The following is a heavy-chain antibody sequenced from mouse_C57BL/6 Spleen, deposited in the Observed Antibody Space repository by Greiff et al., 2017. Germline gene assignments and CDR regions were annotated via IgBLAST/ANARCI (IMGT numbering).Heavy chain of an antibody. D-gene: IGHD2-14*01. CDR3: TRRREGTGDV. CDR2: IDPETGGT. CDR1: GYTFTDYE. J-gene: IGHJ1*03. V-gene: IGHV1-15*01. Sequence: VQLQQSGAELVRPGASVTLSCKASGYTFTDYEMHWVKQTPVHGLEWIGAIDPETGGTAYNQKFKGKAILTADKSSSTAYMELRSLTSEDSAVYYCTRRREGTGDVWGTGTTVTVSS.